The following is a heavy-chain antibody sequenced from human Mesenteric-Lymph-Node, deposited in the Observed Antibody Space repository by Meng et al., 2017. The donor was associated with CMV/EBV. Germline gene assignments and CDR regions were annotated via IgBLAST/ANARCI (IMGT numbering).Heavy chain of an antibody. CDR3: ARDDGDGITIFGVARD. CDR2: ISYDGGIK. Sequence: GESLKISCAGSGFIFSNYGMHWVRQAPGRGLEWLTVISYDGGIKYYADSVKGRFTISRDNSKNTLYLQTNSLRAEDTAVYYCARDDGDGITIFGVARDWGQGTLVTVSS. V-gene: IGHV3-30-3*01. CDR1: GFIFSNYG. D-gene: IGHD3-3*01. J-gene: IGHJ4*02.